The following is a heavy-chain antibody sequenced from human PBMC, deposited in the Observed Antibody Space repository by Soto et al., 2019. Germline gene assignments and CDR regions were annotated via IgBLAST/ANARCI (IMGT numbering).Heavy chain of an antibody. CDR3: AKGSGYDYTYYYHCYMDV. J-gene: IGHJ6*03. D-gene: IGHD5-12*01. CDR1: GFTFINYA. CDR2: ISGAGGST. V-gene: IGHV3-23*01. Sequence: GGSLRLSCAASGFTFINYAMSWVRQAPGKGLEWVSSISGAGGSTYYADPVKGRFTISSDNSKNTLYLQVNSLRADDTAVYYCAKGSGYDYTYYYHCYMDVWGKGTTVTVSS.